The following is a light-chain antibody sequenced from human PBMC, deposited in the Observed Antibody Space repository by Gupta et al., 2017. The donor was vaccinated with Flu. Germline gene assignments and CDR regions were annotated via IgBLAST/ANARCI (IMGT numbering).Light chain of an antibody. CDR2: GNN. CDR1: SSNIGAGYD. CDR3: QSYDSSLSAWV. V-gene: IGLV1-40*01. J-gene: IGLJ3*02. Sequence: SSNIGAGYDVHWYHQLPGTAPKLLIYGNNNRPSGVPDRVSGSKSGTSASLAITGLQAEDEADYFCQSYDSSLSAWVFGGGTKLTVL.